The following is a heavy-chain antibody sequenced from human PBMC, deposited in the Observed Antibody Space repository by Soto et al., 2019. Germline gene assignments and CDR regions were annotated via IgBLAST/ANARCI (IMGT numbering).Heavy chain of an antibody. CDR1: GYTFTSYG. J-gene: IGHJ5*02. D-gene: IGHD3-10*01. CDR2: IGAYNGNT. CDR3: ARYYGSGSYPIPDNWFDP. Sequence: ASVKVSCKASGYTFTSYGISWVRQAPGQGLEWMGWIGAYNGNTNYAQKLQGRVTMTTDTSTSTAYMELRSLRSDDTAVYYCARYYGSGSYPIPDNWFDPWGQGTLVTVSS. V-gene: IGHV1-18*01.